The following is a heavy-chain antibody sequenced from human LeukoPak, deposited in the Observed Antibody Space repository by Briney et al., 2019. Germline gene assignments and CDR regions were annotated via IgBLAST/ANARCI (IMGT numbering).Heavy chain of an antibody. Sequence: SETLSLTCTVSGGSISNYYWSWVRQPPGKGLECIGYIYYSGSTNYNPPLKSRVTISVDTSKNQFSLRLNSVSAADTAVYYCARDRYGFAFDIWGQGTMVTVSS. CDR2: IYYSGST. V-gene: IGHV4-59*01. D-gene: IGHD3-16*02. J-gene: IGHJ3*02. CDR3: ARDRYGFAFDI. CDR1: GGSISNYY.